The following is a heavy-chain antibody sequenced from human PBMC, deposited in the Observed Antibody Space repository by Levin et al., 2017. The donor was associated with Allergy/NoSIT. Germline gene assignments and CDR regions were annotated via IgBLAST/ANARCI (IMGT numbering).Heavy chain of an antibody. D-gene: IGHD6-13*01. CDR1: GGSISSSNW. CDR3: ASDYQAAAGTVFDY. J-gene: IGHJ4*02. CDR2: IYHSGSA. Sequence: PSETLSLTCAVSGGSISSSNWWSWVRQPPGKGPEWIGEIYHSGSANYNPSLRSRVTISVDKSKNQFSLKLSSVTAADTAVYYCASDYQAAAGTVFDYWGQGTLVTVSS. V-gene: IGHV4-4*02.